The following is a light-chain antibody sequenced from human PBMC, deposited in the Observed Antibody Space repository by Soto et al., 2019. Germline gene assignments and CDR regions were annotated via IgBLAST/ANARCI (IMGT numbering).Light chain of an antibody. V-gene: IGKV3-20*01. Sequence: EIVLTQSPGTLSLSPGDRVTLSCRASQTIDRNYIAWYQQRPGQTPSLLMYDISTRATGIPDRFSGRGSGTDFTLTISGLEPEDSAVYYCQHYGSALTFGGGTKVDIK. CDR3: QHYGSALT. CDR2: DIS. CDR1: QTIDRNY. J-gene: IGKJ4*01.